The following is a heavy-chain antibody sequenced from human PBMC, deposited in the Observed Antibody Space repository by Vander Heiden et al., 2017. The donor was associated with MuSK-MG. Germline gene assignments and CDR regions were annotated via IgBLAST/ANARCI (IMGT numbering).Heavy chain of an antibody. D-gene: IGHD1-1*01. Sequence: QVQLVQSGAEVKKPGSSVKVSCKASGGTFSSYAISWVRQAPGQGLEWMGGIIPICGTANYAQKFKGRVTITADKSTSTADMERSSLRSEDTAGYYCARDQGYRGWVDPWGQGTLVTVSS. J-gene: IGHJ5*02. CDR1: GGTFSSYA. CDR3: ARDQGYRGWVDP. V-gene: IGHV1-69*06. CDR2: IIPICGTA.